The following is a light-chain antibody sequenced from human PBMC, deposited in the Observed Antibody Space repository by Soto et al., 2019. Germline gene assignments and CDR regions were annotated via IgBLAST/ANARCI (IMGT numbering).Light chain of an antibody. CDR2: GAS. J-gene: IGKJ4*01. CDR1: QSVASSY. CDR3: QHYGNARRT. Sequence: EIVLTQSPGTLSLLPGERATLSCRASQSVASSYLAWYQQKPGQAPRLLIYGASSRATGIPDRFSGSGSGTDLTLTIRRLEPEDSAVFYCQHYGNARRTLGGGTRVEIK. V-gene: IGKV3-20*01.